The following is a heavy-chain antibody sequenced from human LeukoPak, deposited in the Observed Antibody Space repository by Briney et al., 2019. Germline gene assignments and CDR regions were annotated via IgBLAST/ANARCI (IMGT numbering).Heavy chain of an antibody. V-gene: IGHV3-23*01. CDR3: AKDRRAGTVDTMDV. Sequence: GGPLRLSCAASGFTFSSYAMSWVRQAPGKGLEWVSAISGSGGSTYYADSVKGRFTISRDNSKNTLYLQVNSLRAEDTAVYYCAKDRRAGTVDTMDVWGKGTTVTVSS. D-gene: IGHD1-14*01. CDR1: GFTFSSYA. CDR2: ISGSGGST. J-gene: IGHJ6*04.